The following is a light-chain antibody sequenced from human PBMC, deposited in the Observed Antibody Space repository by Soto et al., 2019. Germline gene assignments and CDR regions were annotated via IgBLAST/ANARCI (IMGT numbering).Light chain of an antibody. CDR2: TAS. CDR3: QPSFGTPLT. J-gene: IGKJ4*01. Sequence: DIQMTQSPASLSASVGDRVTITCRASQNIKKYLNWYQQKPGKAPNLLIYTASSLQVGFPSRFSGSGSGTDFTLTISSLQPEDFATYYCQPSFGTPLTFGGGTKVEIK. V-gene: IGKV1-39*01. CDR1: QNIKKY.